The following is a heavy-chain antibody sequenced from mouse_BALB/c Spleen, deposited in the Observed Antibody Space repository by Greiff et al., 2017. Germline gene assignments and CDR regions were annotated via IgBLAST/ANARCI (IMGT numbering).Heavy chain of an antibody. D-gene: IGHD3-2*01. CDR3: ARGGDRYYAMDY. Sequence: EVKLVESGGGLVQPGGSRKLSCAASGFTFSSFGMHWVRQAPEKGLEWVAYISSASRTIYYADTVKGRFTISRDNPKTTLFLQMTSLRSEDTAMYYCARGGDRYYAMDYWGQGTSVTVSS. CDR1: GFTFSSFG. V-gene: IGHV5-17*02. CDR2: ISSASRTI. J-gene: IGHJ4*01.